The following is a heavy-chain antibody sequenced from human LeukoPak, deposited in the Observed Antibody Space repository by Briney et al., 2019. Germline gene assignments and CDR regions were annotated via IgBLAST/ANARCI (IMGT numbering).Heavy chain of an antibody. CDR1: GFTFSSYA. Sequence: LPGGSLRLSCAASGFTFSSYAMSWVRQAPGEGLEWVSAISGSGGSTYYADSVKGRFTISRDNSKNTLYLQMNSLRAEDTAVYYCAKGSDSREYYFDYWGQGTLVTVSS. CDR2: ISGSGGST. J-gene: IGHJ4*02. D-gene: IGHD3-22*01. CDR3: AKGSDSREYYFDY. V-gene: IGHV3-23*01.